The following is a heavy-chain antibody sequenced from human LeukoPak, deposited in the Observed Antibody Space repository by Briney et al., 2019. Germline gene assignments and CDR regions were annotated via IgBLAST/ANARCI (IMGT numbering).Heavy chain of an antibody. J-gene: IGHJ4*02. D-gene: IGHD1-26*01. Sequence: GGSLRLSCVASGFTFSSYNMNWVRQAPGKVLEWVSSISSSSRYIYYTDSVKGRFTISRDNAKNSLYLQMNSLRAEDTAVYYCARDLSVGSKPDLGFDYWGQGTLVTVSS. CDR1: GFTFSSYN. CDR2: ISSSSRYI. V-gene: IGHV3-21*01. CDR3: ARDLSVGSKPDLGFDY.